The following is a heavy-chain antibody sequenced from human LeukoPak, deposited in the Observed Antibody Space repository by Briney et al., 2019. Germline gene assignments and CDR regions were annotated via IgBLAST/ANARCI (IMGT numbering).Heavy chain of an antibody. J-gene: IGHJ3*02. CDR3: ARDNRVAVFAFDI. CDR2: IIPIFGTA. Sequence: GASVKVSCKASGGTFSSYAISWVRQAPGQGLEWMGGIIPIFGTANYAQKFQGRVTITTDESTSTTYMELSSLRAEDTAVYYCARDNRVAVFAFDIWGQGTMVTVSS. D-gene: IGHD6-19*01. V-gene: IGHV1-69*05. CDR1: GGTFSSYA.